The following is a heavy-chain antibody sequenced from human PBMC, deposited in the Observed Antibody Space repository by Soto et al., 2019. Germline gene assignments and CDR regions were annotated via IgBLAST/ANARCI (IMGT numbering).Heavy chain of an antibody. D-gene: IGHD5-18*01. CDR3: ARLEGYRFGSIDY. CDR1: GFTFSNFG. Sequence: QVQLVESGGGVVQPGRSLRLSCIASGFTFSNFGMHWVRQAPGKGLDWVATTWYDGNYKYYADSVKGRFTISRDNYKSTLYLKMNSLSADDTAVYYCARLEGYRFGSIDYWGQGTLVTVSS. CDR2: TWYDGNYK. V-gene: IGHV3-33*01. J-gene: IGHJ4*02.